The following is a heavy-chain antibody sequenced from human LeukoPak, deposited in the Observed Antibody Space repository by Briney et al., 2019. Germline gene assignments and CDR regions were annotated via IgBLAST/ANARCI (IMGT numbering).Heavy chain of an antibody. CDR3: ADWNPYYYGMDV. D-gene: IGHD1-1*01. CDR2: ISSSSSYI. CDR1: GFTFSSYS. J-gene: IGHJ6*02. Sequence: PGGSLRLSCAASGFTFSSYSMNWVRQAPGKGLEWVSSISSSSSYIYYADSVKGRFTISRDNAKNSLYLQMNSLRAEDTAVYYCADWNPYYYGMDVWGQGTTVTVSS. V-gene: IGHV3-21*01.